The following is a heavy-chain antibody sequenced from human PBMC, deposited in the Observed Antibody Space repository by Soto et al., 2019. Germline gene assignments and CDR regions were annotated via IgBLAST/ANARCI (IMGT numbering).Heavy chain of an antibody. CDR3: ASSAMGGYSYGYLY. V-gene: IGHV1-69*02. CDR2: IIPILGIA. D-gene: IGHD5-18*01. J-gene: IGHJ4*02. Sequence: QVQLVQSGAEVKKPGSSVKVSCKASGGTFSSYTISWVRQAPGQGLEWMGRIIPILGIANYAQKFQGRVKMTADKSTSTAYMELSSLRSEDTAVYYCASSAMGGYSYGYLYWGQGTLVTVSS. CDR1: GGTFSSYT.